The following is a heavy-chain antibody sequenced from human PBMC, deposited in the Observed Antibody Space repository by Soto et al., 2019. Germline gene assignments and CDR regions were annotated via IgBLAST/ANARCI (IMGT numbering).Heavy chain of an antibody. Sequence: GASVKVSCRASGGTFSSYGISWVRQAPGQGLEWMGGIIPIFGTANYAQKFQGRVTITADESTSTADMELSSLRSEDTAVYYCARVGTSYYYDSSGYLPFDYWGQGTLVTVSP. D-gene: IGHD3-22*01. CDR2: IIPIFGTA. J-gene: IGHJ4*02. V-gene: IGHV1-69*13. CDR1: GGTFSSYG. CDR3: ARVGTSYYYDSSGYLPFDY.